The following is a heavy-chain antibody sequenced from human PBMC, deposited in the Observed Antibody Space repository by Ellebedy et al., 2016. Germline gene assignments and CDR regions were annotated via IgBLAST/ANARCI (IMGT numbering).Heavy chain of an antibody. CDR2: ISYDGSNK. V-gene: IGHV3-30*18. CDR1: GFTFSSYG. D-gene: IGHD6-19*01. Sequence: GGSLRLSXAASGFTFSSYGMHWVRQAPGKGLEWVAVISYDGSNKYYADSVKGRFTISRDNSKNTLYLQMNSLRAEDTAVYYCAKDLPVSELGIAVAGGFDYWGQGTLVTVSS. J-gene: IGHJ4*02. CDR3: AKDLPVSELGIAVAGGFDY.